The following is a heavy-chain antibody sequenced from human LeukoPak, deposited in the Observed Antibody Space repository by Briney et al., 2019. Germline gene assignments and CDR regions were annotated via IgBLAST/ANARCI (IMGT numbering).Heavy chain of an antibody. CDR3: ASSLRYFDWLLDPYYYGMDV. CDR1: GYTFTGYY. D-gene: IGHD3-9*01. Sequence: ASVKVSCKASGYTFTGYYMHWVRQAPGQGLERMGWINPNSGGTNYAQKFQGRVTMTRDTSISTAYMELSRLRSDDTAVYYCASSLRYFDWLLDPYYYGMDVWGQGTTVTVSS. V-gene: IGHV1-2*02. J-gene: IGHJ6*02. CDR2: INPNSGGT.